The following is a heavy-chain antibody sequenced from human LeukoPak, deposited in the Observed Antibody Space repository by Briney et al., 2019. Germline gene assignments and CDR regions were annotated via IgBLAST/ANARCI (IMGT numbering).Heavy chain of an antibody. CDR1: GFTFSSYE. V-gene: IGHV3-48*03. CDR3: ARSMSYYDSSGLDY. Sequence: GGSLRLSCAASGFTFSSYEMNWVRQAPGKGLEWVSYISSSGTGIYYADSVKGRFTISRGNAKNSLYLQMNSLRVEDTAVYYCARSMSYYDSSGLDYWGQGTLVTVSS. CDR2: ISSSGTGI. D-gene: IGHD3-22*01. J-gene: IGHJ4*02.